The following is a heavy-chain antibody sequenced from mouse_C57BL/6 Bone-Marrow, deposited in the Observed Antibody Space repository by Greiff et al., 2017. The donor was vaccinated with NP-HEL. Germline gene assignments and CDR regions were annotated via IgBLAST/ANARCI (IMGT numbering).Heavy chain of an antibody. CDR2: IDPEDGET. J-gene: IGHJ1*03. D-gene: IGHD1-1*01. CDR3: KGYYYGRSYRYFDV. Sequence: VHVKQSGAELVKPGASVKLSCTASGFNIKDYYMHWVKQRTEQGLEWIGRIDPEDGETKYAPKFQGKATITADTSSTTAYLQLISLTSEDTAVYYCKGYYYGRSYRYFDVWGTGTTVTVSS. V-gene: IGHV14-2*01. CDR1: GFNIKDYY.